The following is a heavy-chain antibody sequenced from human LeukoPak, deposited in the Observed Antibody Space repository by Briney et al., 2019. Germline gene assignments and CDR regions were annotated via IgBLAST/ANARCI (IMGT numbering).Heavy chain of an antibody. Sequence: GGSLRLSCAASGFIFSDYGMSWARQAPGTGLEWVSVISSTGGNTYYANSVKGRFTISRDNSKNTVYLQMNSLRAEDTALYYCSKEGSDDYYFDYWGQGTLLTVSS. V-gene: IGHV3-23*01. D-gene: IGHD2-21*02. CDR1: GFIFSDYG. CDR2: ISSTGGNT. CDR3: SKEGSDDYYFDY. J-gene: IGHJ4*02.